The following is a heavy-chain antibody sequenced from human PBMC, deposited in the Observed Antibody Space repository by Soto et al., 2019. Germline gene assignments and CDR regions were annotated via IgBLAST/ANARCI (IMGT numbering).Heavy chain of an antibody. CDR2: IWYDGSNK. D-gene: IGHD6-19*01. Sequence: QVQLVESGGGVVQPGRSLRLSCAASGFTFSSYGMHWVRQAPGKGLEWVAVIWYDGSNKYYADSVKGRFTISRDNSKNRLYLQMNSLRAEDTAVYYCAREQYSSGWYETSYYYYGMDVWVQGTTVTVSS. CDR1: GFTFSSYG. V-gene: IGHV3-33*01. CDR3: AREQYSSGWYETSYYYYGMDV. J-gene: IGHJ6*02.